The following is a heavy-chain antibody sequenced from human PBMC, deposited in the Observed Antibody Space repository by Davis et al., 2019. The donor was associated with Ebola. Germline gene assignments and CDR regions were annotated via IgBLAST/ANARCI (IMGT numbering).Heavy chain of an antibody. CDR3: TNTVTTVDY. Sequence: AESLTLSCAASGFTFSGSSTHWVRQASGKGRGWVGRIRSQADSYATAYAVSVKGRFTISRDDSQNTAYLQMNSLKTEDPAVYYCTNTVTTVDYWGQGTLVTVSS. V-gene: IGHV3-73*01. J-gene: IGHJ4*02. CDR1: GFTFSGSS. CDR2: IRSQADSYAT. D-gene: IGHD4-17*01.